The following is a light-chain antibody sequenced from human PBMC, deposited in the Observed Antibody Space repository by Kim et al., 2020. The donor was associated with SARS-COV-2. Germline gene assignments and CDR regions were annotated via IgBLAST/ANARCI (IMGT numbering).Light chain of an antibody. J-gene: IGLJ3*02. CDR2: RNN. Sequence: GQKVTISSSGSSSNIGNNDAYWYQQLPGTAPKLLTYRNNPRPSGVPDRFSGSKSGTSASLAISGLRSEDEADYYCATWDDSLSGPVFGGGTQLTVL. V-gene: IGLV1-47*01. CDR1: SSNIGNND. CDR3: ATWDDSLSGPV.